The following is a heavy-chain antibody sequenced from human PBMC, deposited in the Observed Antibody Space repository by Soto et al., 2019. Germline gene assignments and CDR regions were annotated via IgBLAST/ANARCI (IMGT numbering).Heavy chain of an antibody. Sequence: GGSLRLSCAASGFAFSTFAMTWVRQAPGKGLEWVAAISVSGNNAYYADSVKGRFTISRDNSQNSVFLQMSSLRAEDTAVYYCARESEDLTSNFDYWGQGTLVTVSS. V-gene: IGHV3-23*01. CDR1: GFAFSTFA. CDR2: ISVSGNNA. J-gene: IGHJ4*02. CDR3: ARESEDLTSNFDY.